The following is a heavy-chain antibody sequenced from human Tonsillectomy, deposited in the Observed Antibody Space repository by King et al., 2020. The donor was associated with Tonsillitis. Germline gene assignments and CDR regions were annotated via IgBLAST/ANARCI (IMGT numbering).Heavy chain of an antibody. V-gene: IGHV3-23*04. Sequence: VQLVESGGGLVQPGGSLRLSCAASGVTFSSSAMSWVRQAPGKGLEWVSGISGSGGSTYYADPVKGRFTISRDNSKNTLYLQRNSLRAEDTAVYYCAKALVPATDYYYYGSDVWGQGTTVTVSS. CDR3: AKALVPATDYYYYGSDV. J-gene: IGHJ6*02. D-gene: IGHD2-2*01. CDR2: ISGSGGST. CDR1: GVTFSSSA.